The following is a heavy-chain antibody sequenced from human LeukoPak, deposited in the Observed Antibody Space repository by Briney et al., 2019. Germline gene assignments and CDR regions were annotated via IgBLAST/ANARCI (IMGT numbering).Heavy chain of an antibody. J-gene: IGHJ4*02. CDR2: INPNSGGT. V-gene: IGHV1-2*02. Sequence: GASVKVSCKASGYTFIYYYLYWVRQAPGQGVEWMGWINPNSGGTNYAQKFQGRVTMTRDTSITTAYMDLSRLRPDDTAVYYCAREGYCSGGNCPVEHWGQGTLVTVSS. CDR3: AREGYCSGGNCPVEH. D-gene: IGHD2-15*01. CDR1: GYTFIYYY.